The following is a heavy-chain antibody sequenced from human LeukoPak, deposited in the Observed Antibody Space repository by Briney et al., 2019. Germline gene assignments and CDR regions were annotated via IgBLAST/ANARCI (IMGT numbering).Heavy chain of an antibody. Sequence: QPGGSLLLSCAASGFTFSSYWMHRVRQAPGKGLVWVSRINSDGSSTNYADSVKGRFTISRDIAKNTLYLQMNNLSIEYTTVYYCARALYYSNYLGYCGQGTLVSVSS. D-gene: IGHD2-2*01. J-gene: IGHJ4*02. CDR1: GFTFSSYW. CDR2: INSDGSST. CDR3: ARALYYSNYLGY. V-gene: IGHV3-74*01.